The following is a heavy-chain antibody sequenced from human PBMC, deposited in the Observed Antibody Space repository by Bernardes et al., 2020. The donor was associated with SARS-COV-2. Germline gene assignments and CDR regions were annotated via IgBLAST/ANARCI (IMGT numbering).Heavy chain of an antibody. CDR2: LNPNSGGT. CDR1: GYTFTY. J-gene: IGHJ4*02. Sequence: ASVKVSCKASGYTFTYLHWVRQAPGQGLEWMGWLNPNSGGTHYAQKFQGRVILTSDTSITTAYMELSRLTSDDTAVYYCAREAAGGYCSGGSCRPLDYWGQGTLVTVSS. CDR3: AREAAGGYCSGGSCRPLDY. V-gene: IGHV1-2*02. D-gene: IGHD2-15*01.